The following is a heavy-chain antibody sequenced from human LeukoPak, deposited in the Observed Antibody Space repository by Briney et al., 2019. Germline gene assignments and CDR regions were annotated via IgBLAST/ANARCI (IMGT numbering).Heavy chain of an antibody. V-gene: IGHV3-23*01. CDR1: GLTFNNYA. CDR2: ITGSGRTT. J-gene: IGHJ4*02. Sequence: PGGSLRLSCAASGLTFNNYAMSWVRQAPGKGLEWVSGITGSGRTTYHADSVKGRFTISRDNSKNSLYLQINSLRAEDTAVYYCAKGLLITILGSLDYWGQGTLVTVSS. D-gene: IGHD3-3*01. CDR3: AKGLLITILGSLDY.